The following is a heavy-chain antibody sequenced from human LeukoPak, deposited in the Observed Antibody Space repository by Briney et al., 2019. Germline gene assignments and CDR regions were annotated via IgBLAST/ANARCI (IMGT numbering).Heavy chain of an antibody. Sequence: GGSLRLSCAASGFTFDDYGMSWVRQAPGKGLEWVSGINWNGGSTGYADSVKGRFTISRDNAKNSLYLQMNSLRAEDTAVYYCARDQGDYVYFDYWGQGTLVTVSS. D-gene: IGHD4-17*01. V-gene: IGHV3-20*04. CDR1: GFTFDDYG. CDR3: ARDQGDYVYFDY. J-gene: IGHJ4*02. CDR2: INWNGGST.